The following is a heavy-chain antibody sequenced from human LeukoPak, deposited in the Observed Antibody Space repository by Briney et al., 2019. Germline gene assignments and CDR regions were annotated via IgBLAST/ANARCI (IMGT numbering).Heavy chain of an antibody. V-gene: IGHV4-34*01. CDR3: ARLLVGAPVL. D-gene: IGHD1-26*01. J-gene: IGHJ4*02. CDR1: GGSFSGYH. CDR2: INHRGST. Sequence: SETLSLTCVVYGGSFSGYHWSWIRQSPGKGLEWIGEINHRGSTNYNPSLKRRVTMSLDTSKNQFSLKLSSVTAADTAVYYCARLLVGAPVLWGQGTLVTVSS.